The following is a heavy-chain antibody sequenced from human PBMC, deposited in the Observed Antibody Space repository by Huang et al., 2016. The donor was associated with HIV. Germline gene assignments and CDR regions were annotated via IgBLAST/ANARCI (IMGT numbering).Heavy chain of an antibody. V-gene: IGHV4-39*01. Sequence: QLQLQESGPGLVKPSATMSLTCTVSGGSISGSSYYWGWFRQPPGKGLAWIGNIYYSGSTYYTPSLKSRVTISVDTSKRQFSLKLRSVTAADTAVYYCASGGSFLEFWCQGTPVTFSS. CDR3: ASGGSFLEF. CDR2: IYYSGST. CDR1: GGSISGSSYY. J-gene: IGHJ4*02. D-gene: IGHD3-3*01.